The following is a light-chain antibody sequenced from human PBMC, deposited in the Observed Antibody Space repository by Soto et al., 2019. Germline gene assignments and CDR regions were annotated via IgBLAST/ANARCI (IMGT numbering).Light chain of an antibody. J-gene: IGKJ5*01. V-gene: IGKV1-33*01. CDR3: QQSDSLPLT. Sequence: DIQMTQSPSSLSASVGDRVTITCRASQDISNYLNWYQQRPGKAPKLLIYDASNLERGVPSRFSGTRSGTHFTFAITSLQPEDVATYYCQQSDSLPLTFGHGTRLEI. CDR1: QDISNY. CDR2: DAS.